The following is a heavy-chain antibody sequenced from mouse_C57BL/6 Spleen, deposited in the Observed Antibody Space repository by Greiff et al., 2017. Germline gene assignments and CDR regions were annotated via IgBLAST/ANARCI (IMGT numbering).Heavy chain of an antibody. CDR1: GYSFTDYN. J-gene: IGHJ4*01. CDR2: INPNYGTT. Sequence: LKQSGPELVKPGASVKISCKASGYSFTDYNMNWVKQSNGKSLEWIGVINPNYGTTSYNQKFKGKATLTVDQSSSTAYMQLNSLTSEDSAVYYCARSSTGTPLYAMDYWGQGTSVTVSS. CDR3: ARSSTGTPLYAMDY. V-gene: IGHV1-39*01. D-gene: IGHD4-1*02.